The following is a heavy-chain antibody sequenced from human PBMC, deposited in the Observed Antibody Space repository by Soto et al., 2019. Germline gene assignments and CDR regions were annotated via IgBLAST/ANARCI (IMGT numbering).Heavy chain of an antibody. J-gene: IGHJ4*02. Sequence: QVQLVESGGGVVQPGRSLRLSCAASGFTFSSYAMHWVRQGPGKGLEWVAVRSYDGSNKYYADSVKGRFTISRDNSKNTLYLQMNSLRAEDTAVYYCARDLYSSGWSDYWGQGTLVTVSS. CDR2: RSYDGSNK. CDR1: GFTFSSYA. V-gene: IGHV3-30-3*01. CDR3: ARDLYSSGWSDY. D-gene: IGHD6-19*01.